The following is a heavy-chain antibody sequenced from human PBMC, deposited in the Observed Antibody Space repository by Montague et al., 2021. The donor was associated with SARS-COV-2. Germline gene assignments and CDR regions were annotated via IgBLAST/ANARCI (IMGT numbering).Heavy chain of an antibody. CDR1: GGSISSYY. D-gene: IGHD2-2*02. Sequence: SETLSLTCTLSGGSISSYYWSWIRQPPGKGLEWIGYIYYSGSTNYNPSLKSRVTISVDTSKNQFSLKLSSVTAADTAVYYCAREGLGYCSSTSCYRGFDYWGQGTLVTVSS. V-gene: IGHV4-59*01. J-gene: IGHJ4*02. CDR2: IYYSGST. CDR3: AREGLGYCSSTSCYRGFDY.